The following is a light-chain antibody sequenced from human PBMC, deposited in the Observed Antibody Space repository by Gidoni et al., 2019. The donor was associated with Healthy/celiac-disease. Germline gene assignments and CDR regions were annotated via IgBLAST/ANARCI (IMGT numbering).Light chain of an antibody. CDR2: DAS. J-gene: IGKJ3*01. CDR3: QQYDNLPFX. V-gene: IGKV1-33*01. CDR1: QDISNY. Sequence: DIQMTQSPSSLSASVGDRVTITCQASQDISNYLNWYQQKPGKAPKLLIYDASNVETGVPSRFSGRGSGTDFTFTISSLQPEDIATYYCQQYDNLPFXVXPGTKVDI.